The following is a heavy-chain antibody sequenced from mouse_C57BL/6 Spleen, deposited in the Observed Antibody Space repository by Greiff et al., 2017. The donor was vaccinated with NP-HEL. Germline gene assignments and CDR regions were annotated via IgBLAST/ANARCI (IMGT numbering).Heavy chain of an antibody. CDR1: GYTFTDYY. V-gene: IGHV1-26*01. Sequence: EVQLQQSGPELVKPGASVKISCKASGYTFTDYYMNWVKQSHGKSLEWIGDINPNNGGTSYNQKFKGKATLTVDKSSSTAYMELRSLTSEDSAVYYCARFLYYYGSSYPVPYWGQGTLVTVSA. CDR2: INPNNGGT. CDR3: ARFLYYYGSSYPVPY. J-gene: IGHJ3*01. D-gene: IGHD1-1*01.